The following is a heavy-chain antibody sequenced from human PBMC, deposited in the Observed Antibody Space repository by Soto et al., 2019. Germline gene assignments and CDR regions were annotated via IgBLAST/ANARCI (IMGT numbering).Heavy chain of an antibody. CDR2: INHSGST. CDR1: GGSFSGYY. CDR3: ARSFVATKHFDY. D-gene: IGHD5-12*01. J-gene: IGHJ4*02. V-gene: IGHV4-34*01. Sequence: SETLSLTCAVYGGSFSGYYWSWIRQPPGKGLEWIGEINHSGSTNYNPSLKSRVTISVDTSKNQFSLKLSSVTAADTAVYYCARSFVATKHFDYWGQGTLVTVSS.